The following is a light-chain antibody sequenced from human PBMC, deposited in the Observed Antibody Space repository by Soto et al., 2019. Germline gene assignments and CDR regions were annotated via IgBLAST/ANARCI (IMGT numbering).Light chain of an antibody. V-gene: IGLV2-14*01. CDR3: SSYTSSSTYV. J-gene: IGLJ1*01. Sequence: QSALTQPASVSGSPGQSITFSCTGTSSGVGGYNYVSWYQQHPGKAPKLMIYEVSNRPSGVSNRFSGSKSGNTASLTISGLQAEDEADYYCSSYTSSSTYVFGTGTKVTVL. CDR2: EVS. CDR1: SSGVGGYNY.